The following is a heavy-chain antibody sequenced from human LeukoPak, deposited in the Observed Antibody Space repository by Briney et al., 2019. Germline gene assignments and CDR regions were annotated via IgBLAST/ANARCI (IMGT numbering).Heavy chain of an antibody. CDR3: ARRRIVVVPAVRRPILNWFDP. J-gene: IGHJ5*02. Sequence: SETLSLTCAVYGGSFSGYYWSWIRQPPGKGLEWIGEINHSGSTNYNPSLKSRVTISVDTSKNQFSLKLSSVTAADTAVYYCARRRIVVVPAVRRPILNWFDPWGQGTLVTVSS. V-gene: IGHV4-34*01. CDR1: GGSFSGYY. CDR2: INHSGST. D-gene: IGHD2-2*01.